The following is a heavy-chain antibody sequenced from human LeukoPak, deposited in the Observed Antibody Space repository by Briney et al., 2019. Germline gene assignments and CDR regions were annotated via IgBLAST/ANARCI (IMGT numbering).Heavy chain of an antibody. Sequence: SETLSLTCTVSGGSISSSDYYWGWIRQPPGKGLEWIGSIYYSGSTYYNPSLKSRVTISVDTSKNQFSLKLSSVTAADTAVYYCARGVEMATMNDAFDIWGQGTMVTVSS. CDR3: ARGVEMATMNDAFDI. D-gene: IGHD5-24*01. V-gene: IGHV4-39*07. CDR2: IYYSGST. CDR1: GGSISSSDYY. J-gene: IGHJ3*02.